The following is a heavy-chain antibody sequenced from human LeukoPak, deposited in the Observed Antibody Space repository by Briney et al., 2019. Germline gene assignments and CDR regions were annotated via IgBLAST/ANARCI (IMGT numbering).Heavy chain of an antibody. J-gene: IGHJ5*02. V-gene: IGHV4-59*01. Sequence: PSETLSLTCTVSGGSITSYYWSWIRQPPGKGLEWIGFVSHSGSTNYNPSLKSRVTISVDTSKNQFSLKLSSVTAADTAVYYCASGGYCSTTTCYPNWFDPWGQGTLVTVSS. CDR2: VSHSGST. D-gene: IGHD2-2*01. CDR3: ASGGYCSTTTCYPNWFDP. CDR1: GGSITSYY.